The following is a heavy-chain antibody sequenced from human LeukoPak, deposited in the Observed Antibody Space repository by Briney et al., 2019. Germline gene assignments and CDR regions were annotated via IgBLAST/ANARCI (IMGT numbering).Heavy chain of an antibody. D-gene: IGHD3-22*01. V-gene: IGHV1-46*01. J-gene: IGHJ4*02. CDR3: ARNNYYDSSGYPLDY. CDR2: INPSGGST. CDR1: GYTFTSYY. Sequence: ASVKVSCKASGYTFTSYYMHWVRQAPGQGLEWMGIINPSGGSTSYAQKFQGRVTMTTDTSTSTAYMELRSLRSDDTAVYYCARNNYYDSSGYPLDYWGQGTLVTVSS.